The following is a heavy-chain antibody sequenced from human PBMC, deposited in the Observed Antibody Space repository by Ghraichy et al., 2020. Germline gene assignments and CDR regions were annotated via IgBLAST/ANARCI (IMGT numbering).Heavy chain of an antibody. CDR3: ARQDYYDSSGYYYFDY. J-gene: IGHJ4*02. V-gene: IGHV4-39*01. Sequence: SETLSLTCTVSGGSISSSSYYWGWIRQPPGKGLEWIGSINYSGSTYYNPSLKSRVTISVDTSKNQFPLKLSSVTAADTAVYYCARQDYYDSSGYYYFDYWGQGTLVTVSS. D-gene: IGHD3-22*01. CDR1: GGSISSSSYY. CDR2: INYSGST.